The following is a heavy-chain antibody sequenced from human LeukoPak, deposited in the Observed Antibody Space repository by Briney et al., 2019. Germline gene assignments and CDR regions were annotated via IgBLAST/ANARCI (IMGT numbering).Heavy chain of an antibody. Sequence: TSETLSLTCAVNGGSFSGYYWGWIRQSPGRGLEWIGEIHYSGSTKYNPSLKSRVTISADTSKNQFSLKLSSVTAADTAIYYCARHLCTTSTTCYTAFDIWDQGQWSPSLQ. D-gene: IGHD2-2*02. CDR3: ARHLCTTSTTCYTAFDI. CDR1: GGSFSGYY. CDR2: IHYSGST. J-gene: IGHJ3*02. V-gene: IGHV4-34*01.